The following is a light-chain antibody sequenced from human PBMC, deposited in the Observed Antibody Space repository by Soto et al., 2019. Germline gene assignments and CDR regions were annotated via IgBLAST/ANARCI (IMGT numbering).Light chain of an antibody. CDR1: SSGVCSTNI. Sequence: QSALTQPASVSGSPGQSITISCTRTSSGVCSTNIVSWYQQHPGKAPKLLIFDVDKRPSRVSYPISGSKSCNTASLTISGLQAEDEADYYCYSYAGGGTWVFGGGTKLTVL. V-gene: IGLV2-23*02. CDR2: DVD. J-gene: IGLJ2*01. CDR3: YSYAGGGTWV.